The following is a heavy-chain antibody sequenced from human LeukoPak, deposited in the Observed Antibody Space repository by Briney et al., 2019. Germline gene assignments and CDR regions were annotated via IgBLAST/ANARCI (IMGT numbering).Heavy chain of an antibody. D-gene: IGHD3-3*01. CDR3: AVGRTIFGVVICLDY. CDR1: GGTFSSYA. CDR2: IIPIFGTA. V-gene: IGHV1-69*05. Sequence: SVKVSCKASGGTFSSYAISWVRQAPGQGLEWMGRIIPIFGTANYAQKFQGRVTITTDESTSTAYMELSSRRSEDTAVYYCAVGRTIFGVVICLDYWGQGTLVTVSS. J-gene: IGHJ4*02.